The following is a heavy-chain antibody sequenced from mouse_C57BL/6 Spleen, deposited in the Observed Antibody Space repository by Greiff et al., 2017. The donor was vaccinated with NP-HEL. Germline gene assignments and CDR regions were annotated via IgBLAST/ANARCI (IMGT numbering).Heavy chain of an antibody. V-gene: IGHV1-66*01. J-gene: IGHJ4*01. CDR3: AREEGHYYGSSPLYAMDY. CDR1: GYSFTSYY. D-gene: IGHD1-1*01. CDR2: IYPGSGNT. Sequence: VQLQQSGPELVKPGASVKISCTASGYSFTSYYIHWVKQRPGQGLEWIGWIYPGSGNTKYNEKFKGKATLTADPSSSTAYMQLSSLTSEDSAVYYCAREEGHYYGSSPLYAMDYWGQGTSVTVSS.